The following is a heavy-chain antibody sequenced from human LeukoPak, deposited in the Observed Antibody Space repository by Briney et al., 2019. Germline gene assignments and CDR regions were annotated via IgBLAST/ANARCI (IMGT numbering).Heavy chain of an antibody. CDR2: ISYDGSNK. Sequence: GGSLRLSCAASGFTFSSYAMHWVRQAPGKGLEWVAVISYDGSNKYYADSVKGRFTISRDNSKNTLYLQMNSLRAEDTAVYYCARIEIAVADAFDIWGQGTMVTVSS. D-gene: IGHD6-19*01. CDR1: GFTFSSYA. J-gene: IGHJ3*02. CDR3: ARIEIAVADAFDI. V-gene: IGHV3-30*04.